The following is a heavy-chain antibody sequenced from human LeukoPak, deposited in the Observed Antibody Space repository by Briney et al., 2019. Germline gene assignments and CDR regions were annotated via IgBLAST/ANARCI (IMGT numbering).Heavy chain of an antibody. CDR2: ISPNSGGT. CDR1: GYTFTGYY. CDR3: ARDIRTRYDSSGYSFYY. D-gene: IGHD3-22*01. Sequence: ASVKVPCKASGYTFTGYYMHWVRQAPGQGLEWMGWISPNSGGTNYAQKFQGRVTMTRDTSISTAYMELSRPRSDDTAVYYCARDIRTRYDSSGYSFYYWGQGTLVTVSS. J-gene: IGHJ4*02. V-gene: IGHV1-2*02.